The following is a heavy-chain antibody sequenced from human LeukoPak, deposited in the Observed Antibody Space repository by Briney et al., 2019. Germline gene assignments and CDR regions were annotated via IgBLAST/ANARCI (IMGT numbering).Heavy chain of an antibody. D-gene: IGHD3-10*01. CDR3: ARDRGPSRIPMVRGVIKGYFDY. CDR1: GFTFSSYR. J-gene: IGHJ4*02. V-gene: IGHV3-21*01. CDR2: ISSSSSYI. Sequence: GGALRLSCAASGFTFSSYRMNWVGEAPGKGLEGVSSISSSSSYIYYADSVKGRFTLSRDNATNPLYLQMHILRAEDTAVHYCARDRGPSRIPMVRGVIKGYFDYWGQGTLVTVSS.